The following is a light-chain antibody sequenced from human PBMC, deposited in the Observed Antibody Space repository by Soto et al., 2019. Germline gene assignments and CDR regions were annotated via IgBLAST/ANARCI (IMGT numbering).Light chain of an antibody. J-gene: IGKJ1*01. CDR2: DAS. V-gene: IGKV3-20*01. CDR1: QSVRSNY. Sequence: EIVLTQSPGTLSLSPGERATLSCRASQSVRSNYLAWYQQRPGQAPRLLIYDASSRATGVPDRFSGSGSGTAFPLTISRLEPEDFAVYYCHQYGGSPGTLGQGTKVEIK. CDR3: HQYGGSPGT.